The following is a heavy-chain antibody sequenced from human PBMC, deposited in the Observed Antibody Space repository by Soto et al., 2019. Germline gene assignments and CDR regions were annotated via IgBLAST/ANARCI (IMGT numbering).Heavy chain of an antibody. J-gene: IGHJ4*02. D-gene: IGHD3-22*01. Sequence: QITLKESGPTLVKPTQTLTLTCTFSGFSLSTSGVGVGWIRQPPGKALEWLALIYWDDDKRYSPSLKSRLTITKDTSKNRVVLTMTNMDPVDTATYYCAHWYYYDSSGYYRYYFDYWGQGTLVTVSS. CDR3: AHWYYYDSSGYYRYYFDY. CDR2: IYWDDDK. V-gene: IGHV2-5*02. CDR1: GFSLSTSGVG.